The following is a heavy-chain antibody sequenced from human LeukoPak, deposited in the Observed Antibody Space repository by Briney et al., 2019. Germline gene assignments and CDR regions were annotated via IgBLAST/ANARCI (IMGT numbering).Heavy chain of an antibody. CDR2: ISGSGGST. Sequence: GGSLRLSCAASGFTFSSYAMSWVRQAPGKGLEWVSAISGSGGSTYYADSVKGRFTISRDNSKNTLYLQMNSLRAEDTAVYYCAKDFPGSSGWFLGGPGPLDYWGQGTLVTVSS. CDR3: AKDFPGSSGWFLGGPGPLDY. V-gene: IGHV3-23*01. CDR1: GFTFSSYA. D-gene: IGHD6-19*01. J-gene: IGHJ4*02.